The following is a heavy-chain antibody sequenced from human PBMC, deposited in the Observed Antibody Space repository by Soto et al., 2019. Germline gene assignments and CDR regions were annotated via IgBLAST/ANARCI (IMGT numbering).Heavy chain of an antibody. Sequence: SETLSLTCSVSGGSIVTVGHCFRWIRQPPGKGLEWIGSIYHTGSTYYSKSLRSRLTISIDTSQSQFSLRLSSVTAADTAVYYCARATGTLRSRNCDYWGPGRLVTVSS. CDR3: ARATGTLRSRNCDY. CDR1: GGSIVTVGHC. CDR2: IYHTGST. D-gene: IGHD3-9*01. J-gene: IGHJ4*02. V-gene: IGHV4-31*03.